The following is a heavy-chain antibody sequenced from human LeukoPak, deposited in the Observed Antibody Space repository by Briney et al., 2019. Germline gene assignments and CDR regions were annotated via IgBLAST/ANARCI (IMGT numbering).Heavy chain of an antibody. V-gene: IGHV3-48*01. CDR2: ISSSSSSI. CDR3: AKDQREGYYYDSSGYWIYLPTQ. CDR1: GFTFSSYS. Sequence: GGSLRLSCAASGFTFSSYSMNWVRQAPGKGLEWVSYISSSSSSIYYADSVKGRFTISGDNSKNTLYLQMNSLRAEDTAVYYCAKDQREGYYYDSSGYWIYLPTQWGQGTLVTVSS. J-gene: IGHJ4*02. D-gene: IGHD3-22*01.